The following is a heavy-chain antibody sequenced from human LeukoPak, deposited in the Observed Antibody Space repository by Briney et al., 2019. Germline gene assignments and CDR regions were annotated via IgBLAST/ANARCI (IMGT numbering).Heavy chain of an antibody. CDR2: IYTSGSN. J-gene: IGHJ4*02. CDR3: ARGPHYYGSDYFDY. D-gene: IGHD3-10*01. CDR1: GGSISSYY. Sequence: SETLSLTCTVSGGSISSYYWSWIRQPAGKGLEWIGRIYTSGSNNYNPSLKSRVTISVDTSKNQFSLKLSSVTAADTAVYYCARGPHYYGSDYFDYWGQGTLVTVSS. V-gene: IGHV4-4*07.